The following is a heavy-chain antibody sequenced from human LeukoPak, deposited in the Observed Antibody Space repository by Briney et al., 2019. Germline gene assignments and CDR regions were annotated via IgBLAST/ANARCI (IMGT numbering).Heavy chain of an antibody. J-gene: IGHJ4*02. CDR1: GYTFTGYY. CDR3: ARGRRNIWESYLLN. D-gene: IGHD3-16*02. V-gene: IGHV1-2*02. CDR2: INPNSGGT. Sequence: GASVKVSCEASGYTFTGYYIHWVRQAPGQGLEWMGWINPNSGGTNYAQKFQGRVTMTRDTSISTAYMELSRLRSDDTAVYYCARGRRNIWESYLLNWGQGTLVTVSS.